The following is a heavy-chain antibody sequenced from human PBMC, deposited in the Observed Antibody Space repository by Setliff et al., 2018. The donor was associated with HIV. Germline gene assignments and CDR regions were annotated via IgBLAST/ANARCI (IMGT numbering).Heavy chain of an antibody. CDR2: IYPNTGGT. CDR1: GYTFTDYY. Sequence: ASVKVSCKASGYTFTDYYIHWVRQAPGQGLEWMGWIYPNTGGTNYAQKFQVRVTMTRDTSISTAYMELNRLRSDETAVYYCARSTTADWGQGTLVTVSS. J-gene: IGHJ4*02. CDR3: ARSTTAD. V-gene: IGHV1-2*02. D-gene: IGHD1-26*01.